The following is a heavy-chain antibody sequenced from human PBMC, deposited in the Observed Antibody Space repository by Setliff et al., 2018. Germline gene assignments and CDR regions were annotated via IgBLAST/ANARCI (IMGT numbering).Heavy chain of an antibody. V-gene: IGHV1-2*02. CDR3: ARGGGSSSWYDAFDI. Sequence: ASVKVSCKASGYTFTGYYMHWVRHAPGQGLEWMGWINPNSGGTNYAQKFQGRVTMTRDTSISTAYMELSRLRSDDTAVYYCARGGGSSSWYDAFDIWGQGTMVTVSS. J-gene: IGHJ3*02. D-gene: IGHD6-13*01. CDR1: GYTFTGYY. CDR2: INPNSGGT.